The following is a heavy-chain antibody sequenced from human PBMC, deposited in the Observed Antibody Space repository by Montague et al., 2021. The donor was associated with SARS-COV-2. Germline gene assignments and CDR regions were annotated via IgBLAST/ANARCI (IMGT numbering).Heavy chain of an antibody. J-gene: IGHJ3*02. CDR3: ARDQGGYGTFDI. V-gene: IGHV3-11*01. D-gene: IGHD5-12*01. CDR2: ISGSGSKT. CDR1: GFIFSDYY. Sequence: SLRLSCAASGFIFSDYYMAWICQAPGKGLEWVSHISGSGSKTYYAESVKGRFTISRDTANNSVYLQMNFLGAEDTAVYYCARDQGGYGTFDIWGQGTMVTVSS.